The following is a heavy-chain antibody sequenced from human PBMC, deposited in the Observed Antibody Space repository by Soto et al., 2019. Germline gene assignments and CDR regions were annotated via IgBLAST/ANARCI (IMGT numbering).Heavy chain of an antibody. CDR3: AKDRSSTSCYAFYY. CDR1: GFTFSSYA. J-gene: IGHJ4*02. Sequence: EVQLLESGGGLVQPGGSLRLSCAASGFTFSSYAMSWVSQAPGKGLEWVSAINSRGGSTYYADSVKGRFTISRDSSKNTLYLQMNSLRAEDTAVYYCAKDRSSTSCYAFYYWGQGTLVTVSS. CDR2: INSRGGST. V-gene: IGHV3-23*01. D-gene: IGHD2-2*01.